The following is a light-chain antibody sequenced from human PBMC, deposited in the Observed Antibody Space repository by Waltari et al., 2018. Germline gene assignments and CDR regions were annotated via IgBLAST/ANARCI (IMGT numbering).Light chain of an antibody. Sequence: QAVVTQEPSLTVSPGGTVTLTCGSSAGAVTSGLYPYWFQQKPGQAPRPLIYDTSNKHSWTPARFSGSLLGCKAALTLSGAQPEDEAEYYCLISYSGVGVFGGGTKLTVL. CDR1: AGAVTSGLY. CDR3: LISYSGVGV. CDR2: DTS. V-gene: IGLV7-46*01. J-gene: IGLJ3*02.